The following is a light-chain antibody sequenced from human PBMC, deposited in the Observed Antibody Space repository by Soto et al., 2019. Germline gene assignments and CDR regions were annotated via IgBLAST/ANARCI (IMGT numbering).Light chain of an antibody. CDR2: EAS. V-gene: IGKV1-5*01. J-gene: IGKJ1*01. CDR3: QHYYSFSRA. Sequence: DIQMTQSPSTLSASVGDRVTITCRASQSISSWLAWYQQKPGKAPKHLIYEASSLVSGVSSRFSGSGSGTDFTLTINRLQPDDFGTYYCQHYYSFSRAFGQGTKVDMK. CDR1: QSISSW.